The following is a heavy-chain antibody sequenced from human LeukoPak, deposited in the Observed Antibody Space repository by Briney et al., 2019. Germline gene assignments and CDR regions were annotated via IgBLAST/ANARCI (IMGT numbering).Heavy chain of an antibody. V-gene: IGHV6-1*01. CDR2: TYYRSKWYN. D-gene: IGHD5-18*01. Sequence: SQTLSLTCAISGDSVSSNSAAWNWIRQSPSRGLEWLGRTYYRSKWYNDYAVSVKSRITINPDTSKNQFSLQLNSVTPEDTAVYYCARDGGGYSYGSRGDYYYYGMDVWGQGTTVTVSS. J-gene: IGHJ6*02. CDR3: ARDGGGYSYGSRGDYYYYGMDV. CDR1: GDSVSSNSAA.